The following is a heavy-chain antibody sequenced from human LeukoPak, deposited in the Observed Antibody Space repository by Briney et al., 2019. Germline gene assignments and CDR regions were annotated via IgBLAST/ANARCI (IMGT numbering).Heavy chain of an antibody. CDR1: GFTSSRHW. CDR3: TRDLIADSGTYDY. CDR2: ITPDGSGA. Sequence: PGGSLRLSCAASGFTSSRHWMHWVRQAPGKGLVWVSRITPDGSGADYAGSVRGRFTISRDNAKNTLYLQMNSLRAEDTAFYYCTRDLIADSGTYDYWGQGTLVTVSS. V-gene: IGHV3-74*01. D-gene: IGHD3-10*01. J-gene: IGHJ4*02.